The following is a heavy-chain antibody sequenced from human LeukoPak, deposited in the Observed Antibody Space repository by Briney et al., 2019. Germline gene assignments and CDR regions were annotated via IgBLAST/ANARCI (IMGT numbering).Heavy chain of an antibody. CDR1: GYTFTGYY. V-gene: IGHV1-2*02. J-gene: IGHJ3*02. D-gene: IGHD6-19*01. Sequence: ASVKVSCKASGYTFTGYYMHWVRQAPGQGLEWMGWINPNSGGTNYVQKFQGRVTMTRDTSISTAYMELSRLRSDDTAVYYCARGQTCHREQWLVRDPPADAFDIWGQGTMVTVSS. CDR3: ARGQTCHREQWLVRDPPADAFDI. CDR2: INPNSGGT.